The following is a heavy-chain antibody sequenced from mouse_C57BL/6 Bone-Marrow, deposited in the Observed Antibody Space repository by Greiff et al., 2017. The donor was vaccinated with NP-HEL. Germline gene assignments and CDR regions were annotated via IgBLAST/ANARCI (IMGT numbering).Heavy chain of an antibody. D-gene: IGHD2-2*01. Sequence: EVHLVESGGGLVKSGGSLKLSCAASGFTFSSYAMSWVRQTPEKRLEWVATISDGGSYTYYPDNVKGRFTISRDNAKNNLYLQMSHLKSEDTAMYYCARAPVNYFDYWGQGTTLTVSS. J-gene: IGHJ2*01. CDR1: GFTFSSYA. V-gene: IGHV5-4*01. CDR2: ISDGGSYT. CDR3: ARAPVNYFDY.